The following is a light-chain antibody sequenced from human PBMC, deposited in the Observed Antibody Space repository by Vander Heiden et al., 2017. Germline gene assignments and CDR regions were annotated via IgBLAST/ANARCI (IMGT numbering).Light chain of an antibody. CDR1: TGAVTSGYY. Sequence: QTVVTQEPSLTVPPGGTVTLTCASSTGAVTSGYYPNWFQQKPGQAPRALIYSTSNTHSWTPARFSGSLLGGKAALTLSGVQPEDEAEYYCLLYYGGVWVFGGGTKLTVL. J-gene: IGLJ2*01. CDR2: STS. V-gene: IGLV7-43*01. CDR3: LLYYGGVWV.